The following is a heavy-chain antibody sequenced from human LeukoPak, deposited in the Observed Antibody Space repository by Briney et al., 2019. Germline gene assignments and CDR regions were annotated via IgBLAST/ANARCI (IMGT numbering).Heavy chain of an antibody. D-gene: IGHD2-2*01. CDR2: INPNSGDT. CDR3: ARVGCSSTSCYEPYNWFDP. V-gene: IGHV1-2*06. J-gene: IGHJ5*02. CDR1: GYTFTGYY. Sequence: ASVKVSCKASGYTFTGYYVHWVRQAPGQGLEWMGRINPNSGDTNYAQKFQGRVTMTRDTSISTAYMELSSLRSEDTAVYYCARVGCSSTSCYEPYNWFDPWGQGTLVTVSS.